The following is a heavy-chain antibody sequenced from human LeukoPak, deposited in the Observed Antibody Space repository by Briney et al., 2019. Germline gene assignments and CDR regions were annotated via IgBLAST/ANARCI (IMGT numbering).Heavy chain of an antibody. V-gene: IGHV4-59*02. CDR2: LSYTGKT. D-gene: IGHD5-24*01. Sequence: KSSHTLSLTCLLSGASVSSSRWSWIRHLPGKGLEWIGCLSYTGKTDYNPSRISRVTISLDTSKNQLSLKLTSLTAADTSVYYCSEGYFEPFDHWGQGTLVTVSS. CDR1: GASVSSSR. J-gene: IGHJ4*02. CDR3: SEGYFEPFDH.